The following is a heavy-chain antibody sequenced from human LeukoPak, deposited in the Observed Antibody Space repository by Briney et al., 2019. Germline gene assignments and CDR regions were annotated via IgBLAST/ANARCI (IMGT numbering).Heavy chain of an antibody. D-gene: IGHD2-2*01. Sequence: ASVNVSCKASGYTFTSYGISWVRQAPGQGLEWMGWISAYNGNTNYAQKLHGRVTMTTDTSTSTAYMELRSLRSDDTAVYSCARDTYCDSISCRFTQVQHWGQGTLVTVSS. J-gene: IGHJ1*01. CDR3: ARDTYCDSISCRFTQVQH. CDR1: GYTFTSYG. V-gene: IGHV1-18*04. CDR2: ISAYNGNT.